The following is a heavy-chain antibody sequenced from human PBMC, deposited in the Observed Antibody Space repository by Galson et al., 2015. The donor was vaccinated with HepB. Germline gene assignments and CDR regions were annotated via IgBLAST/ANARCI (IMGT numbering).Heavy chain of an antibody. Sequence: QSGAEVKKPGASVKVSCKASGYTFISYGISWVRQAPGQGLEWMGWISGYNDNRNYAQKFQGRITTTTDTSTSTAYMELRSLISEDSAVYYCARDGFGGGFDYWGQGTLVTVSS. CDR1: GYTFISYG. V-gene: IGHV1-18*04. D-gene: IGHD3-10*01. CDR2: ISGYNDNR. CDR3: ARDGFGGGFDY. J-gene: IGHJ4*02.